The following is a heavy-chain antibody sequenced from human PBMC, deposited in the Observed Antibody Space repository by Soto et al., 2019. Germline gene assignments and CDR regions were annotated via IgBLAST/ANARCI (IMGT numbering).Heavy chain of an antibody. J-gene: IGHJ5*02. CDR3: ARMGGWIDP. CDR1: GASISRGGYS. Sequence: QLQLQESGSGLVKPSQTLSLTCAVSGASISRGGYSWNWIRQPPGKGLEWIGYIYDNGNTYDNPSLKSRVTISVAKSRKQFSLNLTAVTAADTAVYFCARMGGWIDPWGQGTLVTVSA. V-gene: IGHV4-30-2*01. CDR2: IYDNGNT. D-gene: IGHD3-16*01.